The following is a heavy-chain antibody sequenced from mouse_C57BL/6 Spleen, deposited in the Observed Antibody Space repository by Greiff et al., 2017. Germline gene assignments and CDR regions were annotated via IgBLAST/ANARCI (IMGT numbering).Heavy chain of an antibody. CDR3: AITRISYYGYDVYFDY. V-gene: IGHV1-74*01. D-gene: IGHD2-2*01. J-gene: IGHJ2*01. CDR1: GYTFTSYW. Sequence: QVQLQQPGAELVKPGASVKVSCKASGYTFTSYWMHWVKQRPGQGLEWIGRIHPSDSDTNYNQKFKGKATLTVDKSSSTAYMQLSSLTSEDSAVDYCAITRISYYGYDVYFDYWGQGTTLTVAS. CDR2: IHPSDSDT.